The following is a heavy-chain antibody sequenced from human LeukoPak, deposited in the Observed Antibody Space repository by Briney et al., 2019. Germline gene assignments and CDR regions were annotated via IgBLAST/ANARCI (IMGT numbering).Heavy chain of an antibody. CDR1: GGSISSSSYY. CDR2: IYTSGST. V-gene: IGHV4-61*02. Sequence: SETLSLTCTVSGGSISSSSYYWSWIRQPAGKGLEWIGRIYTSGSTNYNPSLKSRVTISVDTSKNQFSLKLSSVTAADTAVYYCARDAGGDPEGYYYYYMDVWGKGTTVTISS. D-gene: IGHD2-21*02. J-gene: IGHJ6*03. CDR3: ARDAGGDPEGYYYYYMDV.